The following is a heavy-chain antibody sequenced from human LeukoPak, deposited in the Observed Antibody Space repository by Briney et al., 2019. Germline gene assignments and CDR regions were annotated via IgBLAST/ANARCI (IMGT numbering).Heavy chain of an antibody. J-gene: IGHJ6*04. CDR3: ARAGGTTVTLWRAEMDV. CDR2: ISSTSNFI. CDR1: GFTVSSNY. Sequence: PGGSLRLSCAASGFTVSSNYMSWVRQAPGKGLEWVSSISSTSNFIYYAGSVKARFTISRDNAKNSLFLQMNSLRAEDTAVYYCARAGGTTVTLWRAEMDVWGNGTTVTVSS. V-gene: IGHV3-21*01. D-gene: IGHD4-17*01.